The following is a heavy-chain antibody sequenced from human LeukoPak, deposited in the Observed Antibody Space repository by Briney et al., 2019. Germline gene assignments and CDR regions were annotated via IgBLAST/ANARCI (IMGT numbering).Heavy chain of an antibody. Sequence: GGSLRLSCAASGFTFSSYAMHWVRQAPGKGLEWVAVISYDGSNKYYADSVKGRFTISRDNSKNTLYLQMNSLRAEDTAVYYCAREGRSNWNYSYYYYGMGVWGQGTTVTVSS. D-gene: IGHD1-7*01. CDR3: AREGRSNWNYSYYYYGMGV. CDR2: ISYDGSNK. J-gene: IGHJ6*02. CDR1: GFTFSSYA. V-gene: IGHV3-30-3*01.